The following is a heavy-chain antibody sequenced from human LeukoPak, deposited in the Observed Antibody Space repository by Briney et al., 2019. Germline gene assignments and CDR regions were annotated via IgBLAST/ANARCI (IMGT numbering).Heavy chain of an antibody. J-gene: IGHJ4*02. V-gene: IGHV4-59*01. CDR1: GGSLSSYY. CDR2: IYYSGST. Sequence: SETLSLTCTVSGGSLSSYYWSWLRQPPGKGLEWIGYIYYSGSTNYNPSLKSRVTISVDTSKNQFSLKLSSVTAADTAVYYCARAAGPLAAPDFWGQGTPVTVSS. D-gene: IGHD6-13*01. CDR3: ARAAGPLAAPDF.